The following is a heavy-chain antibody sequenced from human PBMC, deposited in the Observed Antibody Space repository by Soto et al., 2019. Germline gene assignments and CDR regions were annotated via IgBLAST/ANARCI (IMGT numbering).Heavy chain of an antibody. D-gene: IGHD3-9*01. CDR1: GFMFSSYW. J-gene: IGHJ4*02. CDR3: ATDILDF. Sequence: EVELVESGGGLVQPGGSLRLSCAATGFMFSSYWMTWVRQAPGQGLEWVANINQNGSERYYVDSVEGRFIISRDNAKNSVFLQMENLRVEDTAMYYCATDILDFWGQGTLVSVSS. V-gene: IGHV3-7*05. CDR2: INQNGSER.